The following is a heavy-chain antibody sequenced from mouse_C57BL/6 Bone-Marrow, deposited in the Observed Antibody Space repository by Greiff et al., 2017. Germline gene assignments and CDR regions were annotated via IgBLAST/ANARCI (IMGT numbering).Heavy chain of an antibody. CDR3: ARRDYYDDDGAMDY. Sequence: QVQLKESGAELMKPGASVKLSCKATGYTFTGYWIEWVKQRPGHGLEWIGEILPGSGSTNYNEKFKGKATLTADTSSSTAYMQLSSLTTEDSAIYCGARRDYYDDDGAMDYWGQGTSVTVS. CDR1: GYTFTGYW. CDR2: ILPGSGST. J-gene: IGHJ4*01. V-gene: IGHV1-9*01. D-gene: IGHD2-4*01.